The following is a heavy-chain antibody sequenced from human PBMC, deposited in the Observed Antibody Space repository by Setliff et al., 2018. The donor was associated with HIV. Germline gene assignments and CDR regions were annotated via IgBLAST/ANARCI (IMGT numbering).Heavy chain of an antibody. CDR1: GFTFSDYY. V-gene: IGHV3-11*05. CDR3: ARDPKPKFWSGNSPFDY. Sequence: PGGSLRLSCAGSGSGGSGFTFSDYYMSWVRQAPGKGLEWVSSISSISTYIYYADSVKGRFTISRDNAKNSLYLQMNSLRAEDTAVYYCARDPKPKFWSGNSPFDYWGQGTLVTVSS. D-gene: IGHD3-3*01. CDR2: ISSISTYI. J-gene: IGHJ4*02.